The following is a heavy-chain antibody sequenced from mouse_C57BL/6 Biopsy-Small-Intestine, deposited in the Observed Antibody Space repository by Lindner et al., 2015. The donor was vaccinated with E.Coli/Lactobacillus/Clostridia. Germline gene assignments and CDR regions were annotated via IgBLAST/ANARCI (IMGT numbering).Heavy chain of an antibody. Sequence: VQLQESGGGLVKPGGSLKLSCAASGFTFSDYGMHWVRQAPEKGLEWIAYISSGSSTIYYADTVKGRFTISRDNAKNTLFLQMTSLRSEDTAMYYCARPYSNYVYFDYWGQGTTLTVSS. D-gene: IGHD2-5*01. CDR1: GFTFSDYG. CDR3: ARPYSNYVYFDY. J-gene: IGHJ2*01. CDR2: ISSGSSTI. V-gene: IGHV5-17*01.